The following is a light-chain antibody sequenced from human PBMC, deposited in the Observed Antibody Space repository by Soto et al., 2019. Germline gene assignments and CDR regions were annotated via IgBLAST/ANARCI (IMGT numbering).Light chain of an antibody. Sequence: QSALTQPASVSGSPGQSITISCTGTSSDVGGYDAVAWYQQYPGKAPKLMIYEVSNRLSGISDRFSGSKSGNTASLTISGLQASDDADYYCSSYRMGSAPYVFGTGTKLTVL. CDR1: SSDVGGYDA. CDR2: EVS. CDR3: SSYRMGSAPYV. V-gene: IGLV2-14*01. J-gene: IGLJ1*01.